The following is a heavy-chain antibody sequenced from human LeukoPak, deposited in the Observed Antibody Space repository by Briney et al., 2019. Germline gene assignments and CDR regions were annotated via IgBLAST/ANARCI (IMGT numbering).Heavy chain of an antibody. CDR2: IYYSGST. V-gene: IGHV4-59*08. J-gene: IGHJ5*02. D-gene: IGHD3-10*01. CDR3: ARRGYYGSGSYYNLLRDNWFDP. Sequence: SETLSLTCTVSGGSISSYYWSWIRQPPGKGLEWTGYIYYSGSTNYNPSLKSRVTISVDTSKNQFSLKLSSVTAADTAVYYCARRGYYGSGSYYNLLRDNWFDPWGQGTLVTVSS. CDR1: GGSISSYY.